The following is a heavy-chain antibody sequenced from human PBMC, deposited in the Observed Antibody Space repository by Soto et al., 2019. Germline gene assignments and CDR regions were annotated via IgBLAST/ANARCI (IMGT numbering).Heavy chain of an antibody. CDR3: ARGGANENIVVVPAAMPLNDAFDI. D-gene: IGHD2-2*01. Sequence: ASVKVSCKASGYTFTSYAMHCVRQAPGQRLEWMGWINPNSGGTNYAQKFQGWVTMTRDTSISTAYMELSRLRSDDTAVYYCARGGANENIVVVPAAMPLNDAFDIWVQGTMVTVSS. CDR2: INPNSGGT. J-gene: IGHJ3*02. CDR1: GYTFTSYA. V-gene: IGHV1-2*04.